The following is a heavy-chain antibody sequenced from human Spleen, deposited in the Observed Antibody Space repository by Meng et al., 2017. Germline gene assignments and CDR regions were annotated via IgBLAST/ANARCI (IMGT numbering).Heavy chain of an antibody. J-gene: IGHJ4*02. CDR2: ISYDSINK. D-gene: IGHD6-19*01. Sequence: GGSLRLSCAASGFTFSYYPMHWVRQAPGKGLEWLAAISYDSINKDYADSVKGRFTVSRDSSKDTLYVQMNSLRAEDTAVYYCAKDRVAGSLSYFDFWGQGTLVTVSS. CDR1: GFTFSYYP. CDR3: AKDRVAGSLSYFDF. V-gene: IGHV3-30*04.